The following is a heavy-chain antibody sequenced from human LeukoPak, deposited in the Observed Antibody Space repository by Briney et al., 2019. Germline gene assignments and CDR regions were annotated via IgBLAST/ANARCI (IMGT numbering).Heavy chain of an antibody. CDR1: GFTFSSYA. CDR3: AEGMSSSSSSGYYYYYGMDV. CDR2: ISYDGSNK. J-gene: IGHJ6*02. D-gene: IGHD6-6*01. Sequence: GGSLRLSCAASGFTFSSYAMHWVRQAPGKGLEWVAVISYDGSNKYYADSVKGRFTISRDNSKNTLYLQMNSLRAEDTAVYYCAEGMSSSSSSGYYYYYGMDVWGQGTTVTVSS. V-gene: IGHV3-30-3*02.